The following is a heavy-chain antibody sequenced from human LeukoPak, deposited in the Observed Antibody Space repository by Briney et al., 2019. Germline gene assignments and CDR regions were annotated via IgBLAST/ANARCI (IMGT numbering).Heavy chain of an antibody. CDR3: VSGGDSGY. V-gene: IGHV3-7*03. D-gene: IGHD2-21*02. CDR2: ITPAGSEK. Sequence: GGSLRLSCAASRFTFSTNWMGWVRQAPGKGLEWVASITPAGSEKYYANSMKGRFTIPRDNAKNSLFLQMNSLRPDDTGVYFCVSGGDSGYWGQGTLVTVSS. CDR1: RFTFSTNW. J-gene: IGHJ4*02.